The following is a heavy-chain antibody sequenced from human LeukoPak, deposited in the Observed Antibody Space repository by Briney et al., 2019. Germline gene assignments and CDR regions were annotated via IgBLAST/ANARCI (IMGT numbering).Heavy chain of an antibody. V-gene: IGHV3-11*01. Sequence: GGSLRLSCITSGLNFSVYYMTWIRQAPGNGLGAPGNGLEWLSHISKTGTSVYYADSVRGRFTISRDNGKNSLYLHMNNLRAEDTAVYYCVAGVALDYWGQGALVTVSS. CDR3: VAGVALDY. CDR2: ISKTGTSV. D-gene: IGHD3-3*01. J-gene: IGHJ4*02. CDR1: GLNFSVYY.